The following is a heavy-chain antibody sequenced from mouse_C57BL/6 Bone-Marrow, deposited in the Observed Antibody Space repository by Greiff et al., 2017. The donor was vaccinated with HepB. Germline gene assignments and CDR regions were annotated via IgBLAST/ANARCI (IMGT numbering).Heavy chain of an antibody. CDR3: ARGGGSSGYQAWFAY. J-gene: IGHJ3*01. CDR1: GYAFSSSW. Sequence: QVQLKESGPELVKPGASVKISCKASGYAFSSSWMNWVKQRPGKGLEWIGRIYPGDGDTNYNGKFKGKATLTADKSSSTAYMQLSSLTSEDSAVYFCARGGGSSGYQAWFAYWGQGTLVTVSA. V-gene: IGHV1-82*01. D-gene: IGHD3-2*02. CDR2: IYPGDGDT.